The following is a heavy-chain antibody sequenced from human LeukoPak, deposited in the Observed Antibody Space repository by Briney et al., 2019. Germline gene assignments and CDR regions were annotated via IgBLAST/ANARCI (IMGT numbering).Heavy chain of an antibody. CDR1: GYTFTGHY. V-gene: IGHV1-2*02. CDR2: IITDTGDR. J-gene: IGHJ5*02. Sequence: ASVKVSCKASGYTFTGHYMHWARQAPGQGLEWMGWIITDTGDRDSAQKFHGRVTMTRDTSIRTVYMELSSLGPDDTAFYYCAREGWDQRDTAAFDPWGQGTLVPVSS. CDR3: AREGWDQRDTAAFDP. D-gene: IGHD6-19*01.